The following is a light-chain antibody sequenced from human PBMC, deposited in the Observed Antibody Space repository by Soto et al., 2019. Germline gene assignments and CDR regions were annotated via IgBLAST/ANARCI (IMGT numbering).Light chain of an antibody. Sequence: EVVLTQSPATLSLSPGERATLSCRASQSVSNYLAWYQQKPGQAPRLLIYDASNRSTGIPVRFSGSGSGTDFTLTISSLEPEDFAVYYCQQRTNWIFTFGPGTRVDIK. J-gene: IGKJ3*01. CDR3: QQRTNWIFT. CDR2: DAS. CDR1: QSVSNY. V-gene: IGKV3-11*01.